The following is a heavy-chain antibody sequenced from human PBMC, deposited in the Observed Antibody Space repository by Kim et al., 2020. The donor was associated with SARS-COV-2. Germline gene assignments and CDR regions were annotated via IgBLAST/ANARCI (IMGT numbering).Heavy chain of an antibody. D-gene: IGHD2-2*01. J-gene: IGHJ4*02. V-gene: IGHV2-5*01. CDR3: AHRRVVPAAMFDY. Sequence: YRPSLKSRLTITKDTTKNQVVLTMTNMDPVDTATYYCAHRRVVPAAMFDYWGQGTLVTVSS.